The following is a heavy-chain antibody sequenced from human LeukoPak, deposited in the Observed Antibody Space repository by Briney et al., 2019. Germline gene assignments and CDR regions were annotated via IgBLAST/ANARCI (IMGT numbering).Heavy chain of an antibody. D-gene: IGHD3-10*01. Sequence: SETLSLTCTVSGGSISSYYWSWIRQTPGKGLEWIGEVYHNADTNYSPSLKSRVTMSVDKSENQFSLKLTSVTAADTAVYYCATYYGSGYRFDYWGQGALVTVSS. CDR3: ATYYGSGYRFDY. CDR1: GGSISSYY. CDR2: VYHNADT. V-gene: IGHV4-59*12. J-gene: IGHJ4*02.